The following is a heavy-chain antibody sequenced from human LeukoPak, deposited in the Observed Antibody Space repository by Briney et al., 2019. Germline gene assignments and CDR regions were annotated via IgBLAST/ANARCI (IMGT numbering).Heavy chain of an antibody. V-gene: IGHV4-39*01. Sequence: SETLSLTCTVSGGSIRSSYYYWGWIRQPPGKGLEWIGSIYDSGSTYYNPSLKSRVTISVNTSKNQFSLKLNSVAAADTAVYYCVRHDGRGGATMGAFDSWGQGTLVTVSS. CDR1: GGSIRSSYYY. CDR2: IYDSGST. J-gene: IGHJ5*01. CDR3: VRHDGRGGATMGAFDS. D-gene: IGHD5-12*01.